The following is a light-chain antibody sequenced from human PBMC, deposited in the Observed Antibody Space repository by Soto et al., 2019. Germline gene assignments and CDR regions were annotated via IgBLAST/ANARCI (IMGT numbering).Light chain of an antibody. Sequence: EIVLTQTPATLSLSPGQRATLSCWASQSVKTYLMWYQHKPGQAPRLRIYDTSNRATGIPDRFSGSGSGTGFSLNISNLKPEDSAVYYCQQRGNSITFGCGTKVEI. CDR2: DTS. J-gene: IGKJ4*02. V-gene: IGKV3-11*01. CDR1: QSVKTY. CDR3: QQRGNSIT.